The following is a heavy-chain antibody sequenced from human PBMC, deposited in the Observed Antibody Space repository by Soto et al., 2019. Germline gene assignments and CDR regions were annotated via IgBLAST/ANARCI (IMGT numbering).Heavy chain of an antibody. CDR2: IIPIFGTT. V-gene: IGHV1-69*14. D-gene: IGHD5-12*01. J-gene: IGHJ4*02. Sequence: QVQLVQSGAEVKKPGSSVKVSCKTSGDIFSGYSISWVRQAPGQGLEWMGGIIPIFGTTNYAQRFHGRVTITADKSTSTVYMELYSLKSEDTVVYYCARDLGSGYDPGDYWGKGTLVTVSS. CDR3: ARDLGSGYDPGDY. CDR1: GDIFSGYS.